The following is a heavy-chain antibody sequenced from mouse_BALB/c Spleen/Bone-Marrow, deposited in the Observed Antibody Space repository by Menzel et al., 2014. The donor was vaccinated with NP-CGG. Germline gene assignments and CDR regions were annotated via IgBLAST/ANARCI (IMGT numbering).Heavy chain of an antibody. CDR1: DYTFTSYT. CDR2: INPSSGYT. V-gene: IGHV1-4*01. Sequence: VKLQESGAELARPGASVKMSCKASDYTFTSYTMHWVKQRPGQGLEWIGYINPSSGYTNYNQKFKDKATLTADKSSSTAYMQLSSLTSEDSAVYYCARRDYFDYWGQGTTLTVSS. J-gene: IGHJ2*01. CDR3: ARRDYFDY.